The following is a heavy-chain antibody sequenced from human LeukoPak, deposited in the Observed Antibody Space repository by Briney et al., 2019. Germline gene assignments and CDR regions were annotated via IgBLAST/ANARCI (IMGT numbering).Heavy chain of an antibody. V-gene: IGHV3-23*01. CDR3: AKVRDTRDWYKDAFDI. J-gene: IGHJ3*02. CDR1: GFTFSSYA. D-gene: IGHD6-19*01. Sequence: GGSLRLSCAASGFTFSSYAMSWVRQAPGKGLEWVSAITGTGGSTYYVASVKGRFTVSRDNSKNTLYLQMSSLRTEDTAMYYCAKVRDTRDWYKDAFDIWGQGTRVTVSS. CDR2: ITGTGGST.